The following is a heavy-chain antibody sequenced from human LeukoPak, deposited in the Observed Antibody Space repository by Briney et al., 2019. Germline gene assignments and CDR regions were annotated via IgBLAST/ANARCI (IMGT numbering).Heavy chain of an antibody. D-gene: IGHD3-10*01. CDR3: ATMVQGVYTYFGT. CDR1: GGSISSYY. CDR2: IYYRGST. J-gene: IGHJ5*02. Sequence: SETLSLTCTVSGGSISSYYWSWIRQPPRKGLEWIGYIYYRGSTNYNPSLKSRVTISVDTSKNQFSLKLTSVTAADTAVYYCATMVQGVYTYFGTWGQGNLVAVSP. V-gene: IGHV4-59*01.